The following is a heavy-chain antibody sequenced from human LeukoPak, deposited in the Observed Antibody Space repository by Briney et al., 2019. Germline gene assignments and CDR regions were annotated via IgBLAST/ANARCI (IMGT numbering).Heavy chain of an antibody. Sequence: PSETLSLTCTVSGGSISSSSYYWGWIRQPPGKGLEWIGSIYYSGSTYYNPSLKSRVTLSVDTSKNQFSLRLSSVTAADTAVYYCARNGYYYPFQHWGQGTLVTVSS. CDR1: GGSISSSSYY. CDR3: ARNGYYYPFQH. CDR2: IYYSGST. V-gene: IGHV4-39*07. J-gene: IGHJ1*01. D-gene: IGHD3-22*01.